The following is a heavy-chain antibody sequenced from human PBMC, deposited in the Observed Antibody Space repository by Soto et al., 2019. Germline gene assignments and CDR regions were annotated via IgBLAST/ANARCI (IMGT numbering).Heavy chain of an antibody. J-gene: IGHJ5*02. CDR3: ARALLRYPDWFDP. V-gene: IGHV4-31*03. Sequence: SETLSLTCTVSGGSISSGGYYWSWIRQHPGKGLEWIGYIYYSGSTYYNPSLKSRVTISVDTSKNQFSLKLSSVTAADTAVYYCARALLRYPDWFDPWGQGTLVTVSS. D-gene: IGHD3-9*01. CDR1: GGSISSGGYY. CDR2: IYYSGST.